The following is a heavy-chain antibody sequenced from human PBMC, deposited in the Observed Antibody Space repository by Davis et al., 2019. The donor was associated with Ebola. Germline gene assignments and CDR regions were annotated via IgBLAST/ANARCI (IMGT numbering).Heavy chain of an antibody. D-gene: IGHD6-19*01. V-gene: IGHV1-18*01. CDR1: GYTFTSYG. CDR2: ISAYNGNT. J-gene: IGHJ6*02. Sequence: AALVKVSCRASGYTFTSYGISWVRQAPGQGLEWMGWISAYNGNTNYAQKLQGRVTMTTDTSTSTAYMELSSLRAEDTAVYYCAREGEEQWLVDLLYYYYYGMDVWGQGTTVTVSS. CDR3: AREGEEQWLVDLLYYYYYGMDV.